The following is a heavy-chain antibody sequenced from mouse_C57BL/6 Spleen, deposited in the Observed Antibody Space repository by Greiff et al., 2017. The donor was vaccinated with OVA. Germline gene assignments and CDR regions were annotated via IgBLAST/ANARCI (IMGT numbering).Heavy chain of an antibody. J-gene: IGHJ4*01. V-gene: IGHV1-55*01. CDR3: ARKGSNYDYAMDY. D-gene: IGHD2-5*01. CDR1: GYTFTSYW. CDR2: IYPGSGSA. Sequence: QVQLKQPGAEVVKPGASVKMSCKASGYTFTSYWITWVKQRPGQGLEWIGDIYPGSGSANNNEKFKSKATLTVDTSSRTAYMQLSSLTSEDSAVYYCARKGSNYDYAMDYWGQGTSVTVSS.